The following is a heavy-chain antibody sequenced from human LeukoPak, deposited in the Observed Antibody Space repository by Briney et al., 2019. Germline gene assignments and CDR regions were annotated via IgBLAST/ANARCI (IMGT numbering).Heavy chain of an antibody. CDR1: GVTFSNYA. CDR3: ARGGRSGVVVAALDL. V-gene: IGHV3-23*01. D-gene: IGHD3-22*01. Sequence: GGSLRLSCAPSGVTFSNYAMSGVRPAPEKGLECVSGVGGSGGATYYADSVKGRFTISRDNSKNTLYLQMDGLRAEDTALYCCARGGRSGVVVAALDLWGQGTLVSVS. CDR2: VGGSGGAT. J-gene: IGHJ4*02.